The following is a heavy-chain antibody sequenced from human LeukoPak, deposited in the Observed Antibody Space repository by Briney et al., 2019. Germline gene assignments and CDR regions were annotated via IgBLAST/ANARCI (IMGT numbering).Heavy chain of an antibody. Sequence: GGSLRLSCAASGFTFSSYWMNWVRQAPGKGLVWVSRIASDGSSTTYADSVKGRFSIPRDNAKNSLFLQMNSLRAEDTAIYYCARDGATGGWFDPWGQGTLVTVSS. CDR3: ARDGATGGWFDP. V-gene: IGHV3-74*01. CDR2: IASDGSST. D-gene: IGHD1-1*01. CDR1: GFTFSSYW. J-gene: IGHJ5*02.